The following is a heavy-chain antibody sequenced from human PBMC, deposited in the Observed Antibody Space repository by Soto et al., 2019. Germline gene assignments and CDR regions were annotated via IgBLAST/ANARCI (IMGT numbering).Heavy chain of an antibody. V-gene: IGHV3-13*01. Sequence: VQLVESGGGLVQPGGSLRLSCAASGFTFSSYDMHWVRQATGKGLEWVSAIGTAGDTYYPGSVKGRFTISRENAKNSLYLQMNSLRAGDTAVYYCARSKATVTTVWYFDLWGRGTLVTVSS. CDR3: ARSKATVTTVWYFDL. CDR1: GFTFSSYD. J-gene: IGHJ2*01. D-gene: IGHD4-17*01. CDR2: IGTAGDT.